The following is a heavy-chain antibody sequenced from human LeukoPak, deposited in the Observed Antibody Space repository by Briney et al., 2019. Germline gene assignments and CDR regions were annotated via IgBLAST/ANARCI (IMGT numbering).Heavy chain of an antibody. V-gene: IGHV3-23*01. J-gene: IGHJ4*02. CDR2: ISGSGGST. Sequence: GGSLRLSCAASGFTFSSYAMSWVRQAPGKGLEWVSAISGSGGSTYYADSVKGRFTISRDNAKNTLYLQMNSLRAEDTAVYYCARDCLRGEWDYWGQGTLVTVSS. CDR1: GFTFSSYA. D-gene: IGHD2-21*01. CDR3: ARDCLRGEWDY.